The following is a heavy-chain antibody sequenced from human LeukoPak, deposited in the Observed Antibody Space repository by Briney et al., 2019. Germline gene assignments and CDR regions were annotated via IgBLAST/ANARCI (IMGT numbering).Heavy chain of an antibody. CDR3: ARDLVPYYYDSSGYNWFDP. V-gene: IGHV1-2*04. Sequence: ASVKVSCKASGYTFTGYYMHWVRQAPGQGLEWMGWINPNSGGTNYAQKFQGWVTMTRDTSISTAYMELSRLRSDGTAVYYCARDLVPYYYDSSGYNWFDPWGQGTLVTVSS. CDR1: GYTFTGYY. J-gene: IGHJ5*02. CDR2: INPNSGGT. D-gene: IGHD3-22*01.